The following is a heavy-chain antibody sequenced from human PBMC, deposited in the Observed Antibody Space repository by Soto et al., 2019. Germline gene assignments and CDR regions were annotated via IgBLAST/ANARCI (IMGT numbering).Heavy chain of an antibody. V-gene: IGHV3-30*18. J-gene: IGHJ6*02. D-gene: IGHD3-22*01. Sequence: QVQLVESGGGVVQPGRSLRLSCAASGFTFSSYGMHWVRQAPGKGLEWVAAISYDGSNKYYADSVKGRFTICRDNSKNTLYLQMNSLRAEDTAVYYCAKAMGGYYYDSSGYSSYYGMDVWGQGTKVTVSS. CDR3: AKAMGGYYYDSSGYSSYYGMDV. CDR2: ISYDGSNK. CDR1: GFTFSSYG.